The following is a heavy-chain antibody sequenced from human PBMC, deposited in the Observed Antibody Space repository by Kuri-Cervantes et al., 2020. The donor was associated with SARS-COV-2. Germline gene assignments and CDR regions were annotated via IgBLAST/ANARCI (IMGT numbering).Heavy chain of an antibody. Sequence: SVKVSCKASGGTFSSYAISWVRQAPGQGLEWMGGIIPILGTANYAQKFQGRVTITADKSTSTAYMELSSLRSEDTAVYYCARDEGLGVRGVKGADWGQGTLVTVSS. CDR1: GGTFSSYA. CDR3: ARDEGLGVRGVKGAD. D-gene: IGHD3-10*01. J-gene: IGHJ4*02. V-gene: IGHV1-69*10. CDR2: IIPILGTA.